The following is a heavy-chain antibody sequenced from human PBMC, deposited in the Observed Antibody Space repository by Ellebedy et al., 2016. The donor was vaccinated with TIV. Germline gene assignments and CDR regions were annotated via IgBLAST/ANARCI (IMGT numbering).Heavy chain of an antibody. Sequence: AASVKVSCKASGGTFSSYAISWVRQAPGQGLEWMGRIIPILGIAKYAQKFQGRVTNTADKSTSTAYMELSSLRSEDTGVYYCARSLWLGELLFKADRMDVWGQGTTITVSS. CDR2: IIPILGIA. D-gene: IGHD3-10*01. CDR3: ARSLWLGELLFKADRMDV. V-gene: IGHV1-69*04. J-gene: IGHJ6*02. CDR1: GGTFSSYA.